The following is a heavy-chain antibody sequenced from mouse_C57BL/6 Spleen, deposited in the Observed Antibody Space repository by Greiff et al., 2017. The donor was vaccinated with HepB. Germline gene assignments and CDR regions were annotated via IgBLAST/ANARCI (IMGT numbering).Heavy chain of an antibody. CDR2: IDPANGNT. CDR1: GFNIKNTY. CDR3: ARDYYGSSYLCAY. Sequence: EVQLQQSVAELVRPGASVKLSCTASGFNIKNTYMHWVKQRPEQGLEWIGRIDPANGNTKYAPKFQGKATITADTSSNPAYLQLSSLTSEDTAIYYCARDYYGSSYLCAYWGQGTRVTVSA. V-gene: IGHV14-3*01. J-gene: IGHJ3*01. D-gene: IGHD1-1*01.